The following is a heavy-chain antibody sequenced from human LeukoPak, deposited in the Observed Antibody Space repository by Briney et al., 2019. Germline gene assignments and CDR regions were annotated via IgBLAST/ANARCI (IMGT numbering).Heavy chain of an antibody. CDR3: ARSVTIFGVVPGGY. CDR2: INPSDGST. J-gene: IGHJ4*02. V-gene: IGHV1-46*01. D-gene: IGHD3-3*01. Sequence: ASVKVPCKASGYPFTSYHMHWVRQAPGQGLEWMGLINPSDGSTTYAPKFQGRVTLTRDTSTSTVYMKFSSLRSEDTAVYYCARSVTIFGVVPGGYWGQGTLVTVSS. CDR1: GYPFTSYH.